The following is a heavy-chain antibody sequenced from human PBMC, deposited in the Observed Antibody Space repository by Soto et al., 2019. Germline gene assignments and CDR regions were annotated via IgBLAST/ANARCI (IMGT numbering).Heavy chain of an antibody. CDR2: INSDGSVS. V-gene: IGHV3-74*01. CDR1: GFTFSNYW. J-gene: IGHJ6*03. CDR3: ARGDCVGGSCYSLAGSFYYYMDV. Sequence: EVKLVESGGDLAQPGGSLRLSCAASGFTFSNYWMYWVRQAPGQGLVWVSRINSDGSVSRYADSVKGRLTISRDNVKNTLYLQMNSLRVEDTAVYYCARGDCVGGSCYSLAGSFYYYMDVWGKGTTVTVFS. D-gene: IGHD2-15*01.